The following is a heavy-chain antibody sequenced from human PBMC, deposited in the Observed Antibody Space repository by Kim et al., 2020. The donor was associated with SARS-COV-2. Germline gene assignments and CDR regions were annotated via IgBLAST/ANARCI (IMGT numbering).Heavy chain of an antibody. D-gene: IGHD6-13*01. J-gene: IGHJ3*01. Sequence: SQTLSLTCAISGDSVSSNNAAWHWIRQSPSRGLEWLGRTYYRSKLYNDFAVSVKTRITINPDTSKNQFSLQLSSVTPEDTAVYYCARETGVTAALDAFDFWGQGTVVTVSS. CDR2: TYYRSKLYN. CDR1: GDSVSSNNAA. V-gene: IGHV6-1*01. CDR3: ARETGVTAALDAFDF.